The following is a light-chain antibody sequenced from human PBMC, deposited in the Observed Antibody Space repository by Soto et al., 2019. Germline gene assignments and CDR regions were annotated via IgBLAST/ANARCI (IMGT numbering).Light chain of an antibody. CDR3: QQYGSTPRT. Sequence: EIVMTQSPGTVSLSPGERSTLSCRASQSVSSNYVAWYQQKPGQSPRLLIYGASSRATGIPGRFSGSGSGTDFTLTISRLEPEDFAMYYCQQYGSTPRTFGRGTKVDIK. CDR1: QSVSSNY. J-gene: IGKJ1*01. V-gene: IGKV3-20*01. CDR2: GAS.